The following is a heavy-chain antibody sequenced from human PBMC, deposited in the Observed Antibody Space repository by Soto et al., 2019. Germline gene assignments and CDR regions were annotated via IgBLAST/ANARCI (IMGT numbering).Heavy chain of an antibody. Sequence: ASVKVSCKASGYTFTSYDINWVRQATGQGFEWMGWMNPNSGNTGYAQKFQGRVTMTRNTSISTAYMELSSLRSEDTAVYYCARGFKKVTRRGEDAFDIWGQGTMVTVSS. CDR3: ARGFKKVTRRGEDAFDI. V-gene: IGHV1-8*01. CDR1: GYTFTSYD. J-gene: IGHJ3*02. D-gene: IGHD4-17*01. CDR2: MNPNSGNT.